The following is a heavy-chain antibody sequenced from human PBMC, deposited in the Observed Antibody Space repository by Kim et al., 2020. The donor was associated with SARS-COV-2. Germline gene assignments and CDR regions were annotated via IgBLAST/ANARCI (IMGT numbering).Heavy chain of an antibody. D-gene: IGHD6-19*01. Sequence: NPSLKSRVTISVDTSKTQFSLKLSSVTAADTAVYYCARPLVGSSGWYFDYWGQGTLVTVSS. J-gene: IGHJ4*02. CDR3: ARPLVGSSGWYFDY. V-gene: IGHV4-39*01.